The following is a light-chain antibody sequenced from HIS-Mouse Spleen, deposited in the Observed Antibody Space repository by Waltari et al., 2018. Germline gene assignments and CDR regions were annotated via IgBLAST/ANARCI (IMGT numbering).Light chain of an antibody. V-gene: IGLV2-23*01. CDR1: SMDVGGYTL. CDR3: CSYAGSSTWV. CDR2: EGS. Sequence: QSALTQPASVSGSPGQSITISCPGTSMDVGGYTLVSWYQQHPGKAPELMIYEGSKRPSGVSNRFSGSKSGNTASLTISGLRAEDEADYYCCSYAGSSTWVFGGGTKLTVL. J-gene: IGLJ3*02.